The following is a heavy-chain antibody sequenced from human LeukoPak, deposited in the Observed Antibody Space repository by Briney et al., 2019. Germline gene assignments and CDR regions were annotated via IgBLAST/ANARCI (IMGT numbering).Heavy chain of an antibody. CDR3: ARGIEGFGEAPFDY. J-gene: IGHJ4*02. D-gene: IGHD3-10*01. Sequence: SETLSLTCTVSGGSISSGGYYWSWIRQHPGKGLEWIGYIHYSGSTYYNPSLKSRVTMSVDTSKNQFSLKLSSVTAADTAVYYCARGIEGFGEAPFDYWGQGTLVTVSS. CDR2: IHYSGST. CDR1: GGSISSGGYY. V-gene: IGHV4-31*03.